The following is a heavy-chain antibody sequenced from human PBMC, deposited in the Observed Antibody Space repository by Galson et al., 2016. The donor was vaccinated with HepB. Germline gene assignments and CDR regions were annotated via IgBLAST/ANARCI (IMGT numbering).Heavy chain of an antibody. V-gene: IGHV4-31*03. J-gene: IGHJ5*02. CDR2: IYYSGTT. CDR1: GGSISSGGYY. Sequence: PLSPTSTVSGGSISSGGYYWSWIRQHPGKGLEWIGYIYYSGTTYYNPSLKSRVTISVYTSKNQFSLKLSSVSAAATAVYYCAREIQDLRFTSSSTSYSGWFDPWGQGTLVTVSS. D-gene: IGHD6-13*01. CDR3: AREIQDLRFTSSSTSYSGWFDP.